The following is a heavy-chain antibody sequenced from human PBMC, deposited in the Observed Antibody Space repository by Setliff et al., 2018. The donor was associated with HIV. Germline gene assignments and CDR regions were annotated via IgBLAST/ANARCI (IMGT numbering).Heavy chain of an antibody. D-gene: IGHD3-3*01. CDR2: INHSGGT. Sequence: NPSETLSLTCAVYGGSFSAYHWSWIRQTPGKGLEWLGEINHSGGTAYNLALESRVSMSIDTSKNQFSLKLTSVTAADTAIYYCARGRDYTGSWFRPFYLDFWGHGNLVTVSS. J-gene: IGHJ4*01. CDR3: ARGRDYTGSWFRPFYLDF. V-gene: IGHV4-34*01. CDR1: GGSFSAYH.